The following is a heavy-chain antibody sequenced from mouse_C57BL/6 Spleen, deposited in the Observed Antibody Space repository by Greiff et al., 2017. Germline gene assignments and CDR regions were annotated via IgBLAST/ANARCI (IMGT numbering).Heavy chain of an antibody. Sequence: EVQLQQSGPELVKPGASVKIPCKASGYTFTDYSMDWVKQSHGKSLEWIGDINPNNGGTIYNQKFKGKATLTVDKSSSTAYMELRSLTSEDTAVYYCARCYGSLSGFAYWGQGTLVTVSA. CDR1: GYTFTDYS. CDR3: ARCYGSLSGFAY. J-gene: IGHJ3*01. D-gene: IGHD1-1*01. CDR2: INPNNGGT. V-gene: IGHV1-18*01.